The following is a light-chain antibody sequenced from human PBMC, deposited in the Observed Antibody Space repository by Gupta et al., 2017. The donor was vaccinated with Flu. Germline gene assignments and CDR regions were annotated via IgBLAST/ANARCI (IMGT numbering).Light chain of an antibody. CDR3: QQYGSSPKT. Sequence: EIVLTQSPGTLSLSPRERAILSCRASQSVSSSYLAWYQQKPGQAPRLLIYGASSRATGIPDRFSGSGSGTDFTLTISRLEPEDFAVYYCQQYGSSPKTFGQGTKVEIK. CDR1: QSVSSSY. J-gene: IGKJ1*01. V-gene: IGKV3-20*01. CDR2: GAS.